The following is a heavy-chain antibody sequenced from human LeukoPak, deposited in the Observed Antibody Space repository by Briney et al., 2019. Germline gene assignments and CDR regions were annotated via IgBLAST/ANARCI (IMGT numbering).Heavy chain of an antibody. CDR3: ILLEWLNY. CDR1: GYTFSNYG. D-gene: IGHD3-3*01. V-gene: IGHV1-18*01. Sequence: GASVKVSCKASGYTFSNYGISWVRQAPGQGLEWMGWISAYNGNTNYAQKLQGRVTMTTDISTSTAYMELRSLRSDGTAVYYCILLEWLNYWGQGTLVTVSS. CDR2: ISAYNGNT. J-gene: IGHJ4*02.